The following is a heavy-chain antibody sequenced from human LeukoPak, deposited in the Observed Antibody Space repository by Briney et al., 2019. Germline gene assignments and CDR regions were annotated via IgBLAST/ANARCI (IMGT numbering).Heavy chain of an antibody. V-gene: IGHV1-69*06. CDR3: ARQQAVVGFDY. J-gene: IGHJ4*02. D-gene: IGHD6-19*01. CDR1: GGTFSSYA. Sequence: SVKVSCKASGGTFSSYAISWVRQAPGQGLEWMGGIIPIFGTANYAQKSQGRVTITADKSTSTAYMELSSLRSEDTAVYYCARQQAVVGFDYWGQGTLVTVSS. CDR2: IIPIFGTA.